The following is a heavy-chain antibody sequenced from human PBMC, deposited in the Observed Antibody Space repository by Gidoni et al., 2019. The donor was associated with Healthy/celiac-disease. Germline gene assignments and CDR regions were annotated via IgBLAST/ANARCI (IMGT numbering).Heavy chain of an antibody. Sequence: QVQLVESGGGVVQPGRSLRLSCAASGFTFSSYAMHWVRQAPGKGLEWVAVISYDGSNKYYADSVKGRFTISRDNSKNTLYLQMNSLRAEDTAVYYCARDRAEGDATVNYFDYWGQGTLVTVSS. CDR1: GFTFSSYA. D-gene: IGHD4-17*01. J-gene: IGHJ4*02. V-gene: IGHV3-30-3*01. CDR3: ARDRAEGDATVNYFDY. CDR2: ISYDGSNK.